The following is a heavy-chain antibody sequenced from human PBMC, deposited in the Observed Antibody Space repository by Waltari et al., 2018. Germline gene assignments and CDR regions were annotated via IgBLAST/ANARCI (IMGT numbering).Heavy chain of an antibody. J-gene: IGHJ5*02. D-gene: IGHD2-8*01. V-gene: IGHV1-69*14. CDR3: ARAYCTNGVCYGPYNWFDP. CDR2: IIPIFGTA. CDR1: GGTFSSYA. Sequence: QVQLVQSGAEVKKPGSSVKVSCKASGGTFSSYAISWVRQAPGQGLEWMGGIIPIFGTANYAQKFQGRVTITADKSTSTAYMELSSLRSEDTAVYYCARAYCTNGVCYGPYNWFDPWGQGTLVTVSS.